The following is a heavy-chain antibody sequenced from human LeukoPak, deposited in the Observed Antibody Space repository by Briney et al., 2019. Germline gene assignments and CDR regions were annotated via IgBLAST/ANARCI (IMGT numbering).Heavy chain of an antibody. Sequence: GSSVKVSCKASGYTFTGYYMHWVRQAPGQGLEWMGWINPNSGGTNYAQKFQGRVTMTRDTSISTAYMELSRLRSDDTAVYYCARAPEVRYFDWLLDFDYWGQGTLVTVSS. D-gene: IGHD3-9*01. J-gene: IGHJ4*02. V-gene: IGHV1-2*02. CDR1: GYTFTGYY. CDR3: ARAPEVRYFDWLLDFDY. CDR2: INPNSGGT.